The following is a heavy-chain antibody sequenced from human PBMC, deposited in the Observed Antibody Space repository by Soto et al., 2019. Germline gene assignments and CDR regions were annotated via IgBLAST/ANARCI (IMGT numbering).Heavy chain of an antibody. CDR1: GLTLSNYA. CDR3: ARVTQAVAADY. Sequence: QVQLVESGGGVVQPGRSLRLSCAASGLTLSNYAMHWVRQAPGKGLEWVAVISYDGSNRYYADSVKGRFTISRDNSKNTLYLQMNSLRAEDTAVYYCARVTQAVAADYWGQGTLVTVSP. J-gene: IGHJ4*02. CDR2: ISYDGSNR. V-gene: IGHV3-30-3*01. D-gene: IGHD6-19*01.